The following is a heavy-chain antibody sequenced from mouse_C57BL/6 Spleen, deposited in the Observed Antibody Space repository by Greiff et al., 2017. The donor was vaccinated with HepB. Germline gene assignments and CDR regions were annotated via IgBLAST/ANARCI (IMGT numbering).Heavy chain of an antibody. V-gene: IGHV1-52*01. CDR1: GYTFTSYW. D-gene: IGHD1-1*01. J-gene: IGHJ2*01. CDR3: ARMGYYGSSDY. Sequence: QVQLQQPGAELVRPGPSVKLSCKASGYTFTSYWMHWVKQRPIQGLEWIGNIDPSDSETHYNQKFKDKATLTVDKSSSTAYMQLSSLTSEDSAVYYGARMGYYGSSDYWGQGTPLTVSS. CDR2: IDPSDSET.